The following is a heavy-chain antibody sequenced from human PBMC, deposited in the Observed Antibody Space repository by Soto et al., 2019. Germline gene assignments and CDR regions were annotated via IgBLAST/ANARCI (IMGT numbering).Heavy chain of an antibody. CDR3: ANHGIAAAGPPYFDY. J-gene: IGHJ4*02. CDR2: ISGSGGSP. D-gene: IGHD6-13*01. Sequence: GGSLRLSCAAFGFTFSSYTMSWVRQAPGKGLEWVSSISGSGGSPNYADSVQGRFTISRDNSKNTLYLQMNSLRAEDTAVYYYANHGIAAAGPPYFDYWGQGTLVTVSS. CDR1: GFTFSSYT. V-gene: IGHV3-23*01.